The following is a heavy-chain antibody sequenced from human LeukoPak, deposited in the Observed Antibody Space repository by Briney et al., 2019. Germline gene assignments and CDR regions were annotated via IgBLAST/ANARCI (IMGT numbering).Heavy chain of an antibody. D-gene: IGHD3-9*01. J-gene: IGHJ4*02. V-gene: IGHV4-30-4*01. Sequence: SQTLSLTCTVPGCPIINADHSWGCIRQPPGKGLERLVHIFYSGSTYYNPSLKSRLTISVDTSKTQFSLKLSSVTAADTAVYYCARGYYDILTNYPKNFDQWGQGTLVTVSS. CDR2: IFYSGST. CDR3: ARGYYDILTNYPKNFDQ. CDR1: GCPIINADHS.